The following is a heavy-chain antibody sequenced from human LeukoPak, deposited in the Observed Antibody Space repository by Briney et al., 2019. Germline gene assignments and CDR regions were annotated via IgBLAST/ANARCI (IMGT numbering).Heavy chain of an antibody. CDR1: GFTVSSNY. Sequence: GGSLRLSCAASGFTVSSNYMSWVRQAPVKELEWVSVIYSGGSTYYADSVKGRFTISRDNSKNTLYLQMNSLRAEDTAVYYCARGFTIFGVVSDYWGQGTLVTVSS. J-gene: IGHJ4*02. D-gene: IGHD3-3*01. V-gene: IGHV3-66*01. CDR3: ARGFTIFGVVSDY. CDR2: IYSGGST.